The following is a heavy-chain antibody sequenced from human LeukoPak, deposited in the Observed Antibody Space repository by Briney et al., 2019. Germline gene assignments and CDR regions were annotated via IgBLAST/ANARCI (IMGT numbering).Heavy chain of an antibody. CDR3: ARDSPPDY. J-gene: IGHJ4*02. Sequence: PGGSLRLSCAASGFTFSNYAMHWVRQAPDKGLEWVAVISYDGSNKFYADSVKGRFTISRDNAKNSLFLQMNSLRAEDTAVYYCARDSPPDYWGQGTLVTVSS. CDR1: GFTFSNYA. V-gene: IGHV3-30*04. CDR2: ISYDGSNK. D-gene: IGHD1-14*01.